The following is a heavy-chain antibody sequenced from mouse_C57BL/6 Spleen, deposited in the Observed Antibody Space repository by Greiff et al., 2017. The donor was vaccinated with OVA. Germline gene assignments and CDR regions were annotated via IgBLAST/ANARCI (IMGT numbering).Heavy chain of an antibody. CDR3: ARYLIRGGAY. V-gene: IGHV1-7*01. Sequence: VQLQQSGAELAKPGASVKLSCKASGYTFTSYWMHWVKQRPGQGLEWIGYINPSSGYTKYNQKFKGKATLTVDKSSSTAYMPLSSLTYEDSADYYCARYLIRGGAYWGQGTTLTVSS. J-gene: IGHJ2*01. D-gene: IGHD1-1*01. CDR1: GYTFTSYW. CDR2: INPSSGYT.